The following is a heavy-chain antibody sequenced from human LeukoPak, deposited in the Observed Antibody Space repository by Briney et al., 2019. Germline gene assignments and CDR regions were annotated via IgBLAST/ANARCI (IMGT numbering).Heavy chain of an antibody. CDR2: INPNSGGT. Sequence: ASVKVSRKASGYTFTGYNMHCVRQAPRQRLERMRWINPNSGGTRYAQKFQGRVTMPRDTSISTAYMELSRLRSDDTAVYYCARGGITIFGVVILPYYFDYWGQGTLVTVSS. D-gene: IGHD3-3*01. CDR1: GYTFTGYN. CDR3: ARGGITIFGVVILPYYFDY. J-gene: IGHJ4*02. V-gene: IGHV1-2*02.